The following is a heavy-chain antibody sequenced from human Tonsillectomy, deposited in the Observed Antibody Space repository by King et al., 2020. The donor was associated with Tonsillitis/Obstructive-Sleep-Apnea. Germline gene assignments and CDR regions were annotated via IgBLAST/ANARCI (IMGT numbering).Heavy chain of an antibody. CDR3: ARHWSIPQYFDY. CDR1: GGSISSGSFF. D-gene: IGHD2-2*02. V-gene: IGHV4-39*01. J-gene: IGHJ4*02. CDR2: IYDSGST. Sequence: LQLQESGPGLVKPSETLSLTCTVSGGSISSGSFFWGWVRQPPGKELEWIGTIYDSGSTSYNPSLKSRVTMAVDTSKNQFSLKLSSVTAADTAVYYCARHWSIPQYFDYWGQGTLVTVSS.